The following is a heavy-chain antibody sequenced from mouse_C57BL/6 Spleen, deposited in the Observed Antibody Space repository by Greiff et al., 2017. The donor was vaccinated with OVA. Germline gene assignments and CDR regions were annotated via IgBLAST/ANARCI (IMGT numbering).Heavy chain of an antibody. Sequence: EVKLLESGPGLVKPSQSLSLTCSVTGYSITSGYYWNWIRQFPGNKLEWMGYISYDGSNNYNPSLKNRISITRDTSKNQFFLKLNSVTTEDTATYYCARVKGNGYAMDYWGQGTSVTVSS. V-gene: IGHV3-6*01. J-gene: IGHJ4*01. CDR1: GYSITSGYY. D-gene: IGHD2-1*01. CDR2: ISYDGSN. CDR3: ARVKGNGYAMDY.